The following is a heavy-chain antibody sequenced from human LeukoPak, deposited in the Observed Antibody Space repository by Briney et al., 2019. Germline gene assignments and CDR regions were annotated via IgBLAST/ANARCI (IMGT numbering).Heavy chain of an antibody. CDR1: GFTFSGSA. V-gene: IGHV3-73*01. J-gene: IGHJ5*02. Sequence: GGSLRLPCAASGFTFSGSAMHWVRQASGKGLEWVGRIRSKANSYATAYAASVKGRFTISRDDSKNTAYLQMNSLKTEDTAVYYCTRLVVTALGSWGQGTLVTVSS. CDR3: TRLVVTALGS. CDR2: IRSKANSYAT. D-gene: IGHD2-21*02.